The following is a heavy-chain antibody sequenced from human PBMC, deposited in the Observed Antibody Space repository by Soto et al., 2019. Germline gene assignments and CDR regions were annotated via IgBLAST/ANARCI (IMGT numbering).Heavy chain of an antibody. CDR3: AMYSSGWIDY. J-gene: IGHJ4*02. D-gene: IGHD6-19*01. V-gene: IGHV4-39*01. CDR1: GGSTSSSSYY. Sequence: SETLSLTCTVSGGSTSSSSYYWGWIRQPPGKGLEWIGSIYYSGSTYYNPSLKSRVTISVDTSKNQFSLKLSSVTAADTAVYYCAMYSSGWIDYWGQGTLVTVSS. CDR2: IYYSGST.